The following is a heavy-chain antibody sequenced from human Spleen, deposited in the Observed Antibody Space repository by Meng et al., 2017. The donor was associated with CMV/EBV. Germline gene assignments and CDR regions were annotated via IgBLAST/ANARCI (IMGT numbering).Heavy chain of an antibody. J-gene: IGHJ4*02. CDR3: ATDGPGGGSYCLY. Sequence: SVKVSCKASGYTFTDYHIHWVRQAPGQGLEWMGTIIPMGETAIYTQKFRGRVTITADESTTTAHMEISGLTSEDTAVYYCATDGPGGGSYCLYWGQGTLVTVSS. CDR1: GYTFTDYH. CDR2: IIPMGETA. D-gene: IGHD3-10*01. V-gene: IGHV1-69*11.